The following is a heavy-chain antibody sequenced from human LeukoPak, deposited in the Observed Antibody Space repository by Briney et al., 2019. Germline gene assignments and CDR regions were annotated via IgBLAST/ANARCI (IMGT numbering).Heavy chain of an antibody. Sequence: GGSLRLSCAASGFTFSSYAMSWVRQAPGKGLEWVSAISGSGGSTYYADSVKGRFTISRDNSKNTLCLQMNSLRAEDTAVYYCAKVRWLPNYYFDYWGQGTLVTVSS. CDR2: ISGSGGST. D-gene: IGHD4-23*01. CDR1: GFTFSSYA. V-gene: IGHV3-23*01. J-gene: IGHJ4*02. CDR3: AKVRWLPNYYFDY.